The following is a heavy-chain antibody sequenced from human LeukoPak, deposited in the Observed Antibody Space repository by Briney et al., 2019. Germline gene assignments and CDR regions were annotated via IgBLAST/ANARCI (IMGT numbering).Heavy chain of an antibody. CDR3: ARGMVGATTFDY. CDR1: GGSFSGYY. CDR2: INHSGST. V-gene: IGHV4-34*01. Sequence: SETLSLTCAVYGGSFSGYYWSWIRQPPGKGLEWIGEINHSGSTNYNPSLKSRVTISVDTSKNQFSLKLSSVTAADTAVYYCARGMVGATTFDYWGQGTLVTVSS. J-gene: IGHJ4*02. D-gene: IGHD1-26*01.